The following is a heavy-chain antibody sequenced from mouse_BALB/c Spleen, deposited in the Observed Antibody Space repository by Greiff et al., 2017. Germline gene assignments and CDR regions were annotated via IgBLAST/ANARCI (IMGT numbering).Heavy chain of an antibody. CDR3: ARGHDGSSPSAMDY. Sequence: EVKLVESGGGLVKPGGSLKLSCAASGFTFSSYAMSWVRQTPEKRLEWVATISSGGSYTYYPDSVKGRFTISRDNAKNTLYLQMSSLRSEDTAMYYCARGHDGSSPSAMDYWGQGTSVTVSS. CDR2: ISSGGSYT. D-gene: IGHD1-1*01. CDR1: GFTFSSYA. V-gene: IGHV5-9-3*01. J-gene: IGHJ4*01.